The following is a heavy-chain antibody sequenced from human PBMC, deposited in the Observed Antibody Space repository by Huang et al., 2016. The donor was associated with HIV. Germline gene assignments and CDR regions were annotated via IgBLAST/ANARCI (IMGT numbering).Heavy chain of an antibody. CDR2: IKQDEREK. CDR1: TFTFGAYW. J-gene: IGHJ6*02. CDR3: ATKTAAMDI. Sequence: VESGGRLVQPGGSIRLSCVGSTFTFGAYWMSWVRPSPGKGLEWVANIKQDEREKDYVESVKGRCNIAKDNANKVLVLEMNNVRVEETDTYYCATKTAAMDIWGQGTTVAV. D-gene: IGHD1-7*01. V-gene: IGHV3-7*01.